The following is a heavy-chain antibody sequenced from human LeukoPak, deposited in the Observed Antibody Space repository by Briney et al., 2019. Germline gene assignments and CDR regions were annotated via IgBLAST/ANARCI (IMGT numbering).Heavy chain of an antibody. V-gene: IGHV4-59*02. Sequence: SETLSLTCTVSGGSVSSYYWSWIRQPPGKGLEWVGYIYYSGSTYYNPSLKSRLTISVDTSKNQFSLRLSSVTAAVTAVYYCARDRSDSSGYYALTYWGQGSLVTVSS. CDR3: ARDRSDSSGYYALTY. J-gene: IGHJ4*02. D-gene: IGHD3-22*01. CDR1: GGSVSSYY. CDR2: IYYSGST.